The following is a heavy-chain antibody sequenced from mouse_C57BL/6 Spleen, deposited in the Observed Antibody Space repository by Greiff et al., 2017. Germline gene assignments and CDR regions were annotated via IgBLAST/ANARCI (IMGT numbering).Heavy chain of an antibody. CDR2: IYPGSGNT. D-gene: IGHD2-4*01. Sequence: QVHVKQSGAELVRPGASVKLSCKASGYTFTDYYINWVKQRPGQGLEWIARIYPGSGNTYYNEKFKGKATLTAEKSSSTAYMQLSSLTSEDSAVYFCARGYYDFPYYYAMDYWGQGTSVTVSS. J-gene: IGHJ4*01. CDR1: GYTFTDYY. V-gene: IGHV1-76*01. CDR3: ARGYYDFPYYYAMDY.